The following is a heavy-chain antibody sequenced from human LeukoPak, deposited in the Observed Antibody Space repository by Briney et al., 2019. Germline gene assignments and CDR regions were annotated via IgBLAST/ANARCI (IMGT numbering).Heavy chain of an antibody. V-gene: IGHV3-23*01. J-gene: IGHJ4*02. CDR3: ASIVVVVAATDDG. CDR1: GFTFSSYA. D-gene: IGHD2-15*01. Sequence: GGSLRLSCAASGFTFSSYAMSWVRQAPGKGLEWVSTISGSGASTYYADSVKGRFTISRDNSKNTLYLQMNSLRAEDTAVYYCASIVVVVAATDDGWGQGTLVTVSS. CDR2: ISGSGAST.